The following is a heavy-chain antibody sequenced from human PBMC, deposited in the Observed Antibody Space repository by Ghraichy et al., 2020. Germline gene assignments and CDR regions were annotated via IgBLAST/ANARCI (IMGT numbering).Heavy chain of an antibody. Sequence: SETLSLTCTVSGGSISSSSYYWGWIRQPPGKGLEWIGSIYYSGSTYYNPSLKSRVTISVDTSKNQFSLKLSSVTAADTAVYYCEGLSYTVTTGLDLYYYGMDVWGQGTTVTVSS. CDR3: EGLSYTVTTGLDLYYYGMDV. CDR1: GGSISSSSYY. J-gene: IGHJ6*02. D-gene: IGHD4-17*01. V-gene: IGHV4-39*01. CDR2: IYYSGST.